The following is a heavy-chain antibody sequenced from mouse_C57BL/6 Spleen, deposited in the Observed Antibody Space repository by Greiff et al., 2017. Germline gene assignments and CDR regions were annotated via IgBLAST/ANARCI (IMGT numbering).Heavy chain of an antibody. Sequence: VQLQQSGPELVKPGASVKISCKASGYSFTGYYMNWVKQSPEKSLEWIGEINPSTGGTTYNQKCKAKATLTVDKSSSTAYMQLKSLTSEDSAVYYCARQAPSDYWGQGTTHTVSS. CDR2: INPSTGGT. D-gene: IGHD3-2*02. V-gene: IGHV1-42*01. CDR1: GYSFTGYY. J-gene: IGHJ2*01. CDR3: ARQAPSDY.